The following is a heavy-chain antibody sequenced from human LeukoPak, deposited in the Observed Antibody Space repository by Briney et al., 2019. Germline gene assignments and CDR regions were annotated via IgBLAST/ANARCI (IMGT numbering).Heavy chain of an antibody. Sequence: GGSLRLSCAASGFTVSSNYMSWVRQAPGKGLEWVSAISGSGGSTYYADSVKGRFTISRDNSKNTLYLQMNSLRAEDTAVYYCAKGYSYGYSWFDPWGQGTLVTVSS. J-gene: IGHJ5*02. CDR2: ISGSGGST. V-gene: IGHV3-23*01. CDR1: GFTVSSNY. CDR3: AKGYSYGYSWFDP. D-gene: IGHD5-18*01.